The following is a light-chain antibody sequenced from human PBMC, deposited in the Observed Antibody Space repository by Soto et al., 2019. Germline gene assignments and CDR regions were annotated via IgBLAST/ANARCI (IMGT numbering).Light chain of an antibody. CDR2: DAI. V-gene: IGKV3-11*01. CDR3: QQRKFWPPLT. CDR1: QDVKQY. J-gene: IGKJ4*01. Sequence: ETVLTQSPVTLSLSPGEGATLSCRTSQDVKQYLAWYQQKPGQPPRLLIYDAINRAAGVPARFSGGGSGTDFTLTISSLEPEDFAVYYCQQRKFWPPLTFGGGTRVDIK.